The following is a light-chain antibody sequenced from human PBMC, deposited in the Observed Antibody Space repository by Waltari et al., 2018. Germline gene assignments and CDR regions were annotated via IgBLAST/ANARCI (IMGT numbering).Light chain of an antibody. CDR2: FAS. V-gene: IGKV1-NL1*01. CDR1: QHINNS. CDR3: QQLYSTPRT. J-gene: IGKJ1*01. Sequence: DIQMTQSPSSLSASVGDRVTVTCRASQHINNSLAWYQQKPWQAPKLLLYFASTLESGVPSRFSGGGSGTEYTLTISSLQPEDFAIYFCQQLYSTPRTFGQGTKVDIK.